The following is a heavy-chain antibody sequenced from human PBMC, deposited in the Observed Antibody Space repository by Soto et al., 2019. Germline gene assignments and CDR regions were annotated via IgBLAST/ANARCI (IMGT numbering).Heavy chain of an antibody. D-gene: IGHD3-10*01. V-gene: IGHV3-53*04. CDR1: GFTVSSNY. J-gene: IGHJ6*03. CDR3: ARGEYYGSGSYYYYYYYYMDV. Sequence: PGGSLRLSCAASGFTVSSNYMSWVRQAPGKGLEWVSVIYSGGSTYYADSVKGRFTISKHNSKNTLYLQMNSLRAEDTAVYYCARGEYYGSGSYYYYYYYYMDVWGKGTTVTVSS. CDR2: IYSGGST.